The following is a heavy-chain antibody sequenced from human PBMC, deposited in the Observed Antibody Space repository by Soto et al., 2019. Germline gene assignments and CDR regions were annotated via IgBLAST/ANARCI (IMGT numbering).Heavy chain of an antibody. V-gene: IGHV1-18*01. CDR3: ARDSCHYYDSSGYYVKGKHGMDV. CDR1: GYTFTSYG. D-gene: IGHD3-22*01. Sequence: ASVKVSCKASGYTFTSYGISWVRQAPGQGLEWMGWISAYNGNTNYAQKLQGRVTMTTDTSTSTAYMELGSLISDDTAVYYCARDSCHYYDSSGYYVKGKHGMDVWGQVTTVTFSS. CDR2: ISAYNGNT. J-gene: IGHJ6*02.